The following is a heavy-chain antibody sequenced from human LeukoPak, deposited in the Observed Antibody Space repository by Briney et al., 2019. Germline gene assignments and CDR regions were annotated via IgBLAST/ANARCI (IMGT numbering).Heavy chain of an antibody. J-gene: IGHJ5*02. CDR1: GFTFSSYS. CDR3: ARERVARRITIFGVVRNWFDP. V-gene: IGHV3-21*01. D-gene: IGHD3-3*01. CDR2: ISSSSSYI. Sequence: GGSLRLSCAASGFTFSSYSMNWVRQAPGKGLEWVSSISSSSSYIYYADSVKGRFTISRDNAKNSLYLQMNSLRAEDTAVYYCARERVARRITIFGVVRNWFDPWGQGTLVTVSS.